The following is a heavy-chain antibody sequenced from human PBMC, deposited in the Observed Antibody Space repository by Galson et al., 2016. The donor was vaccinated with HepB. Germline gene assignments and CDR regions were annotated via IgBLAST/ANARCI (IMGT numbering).Heavy chain of an antibody. D-gene: IGHD2-15*01. CDR2: IKPDGSEK. J-gene: IGHJ4*02. CDR3: ARRSCTAVACYSASYRCFDS. CDR1: TFTFSNYW. V-gene: IGHV3-7*01. Sequence: SLRLSCADSTFTFSNYWMTWVRQAPGKGLEWVANIKPDGSEKYYVDSVKGRFTISRDNAKKSLYLQMNNLRAEDTAVYYCARRSCTAVACYSASYRCFDSWGQGTLVTVSS.